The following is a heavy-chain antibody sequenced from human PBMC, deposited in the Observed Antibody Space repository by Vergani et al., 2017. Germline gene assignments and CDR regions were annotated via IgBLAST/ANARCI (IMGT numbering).Heavy chain of an antibody. V-gene: IGHV1-46*01. CDR3: ARDPGKNRPKPYNWFDP. CDR2: INPSGGNT. J-gene: IGHJ5*02. CDR1: GYTFTSYY. D-gene: IGHD1-14*01. Sequence: QVQLVQSGAEVKKPGASVKVSCKASGYTFTSYYMHWVRQAPGQGLEWMGIINPSGGNTGYAQKFQGRVTMTRNTSISTAYMELSRLRAEDTAVYYCARDPGKNRPKPYNWFDPWGQGTLVTVSS.